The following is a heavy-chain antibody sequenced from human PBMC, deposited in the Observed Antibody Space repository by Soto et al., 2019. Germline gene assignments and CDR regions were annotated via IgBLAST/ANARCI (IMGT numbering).Heavy chain of an antibody. CDR2: ISGSGGNR. CDR3: AKVEGLGMTTVTQFDS. V-gene: IGHV3-23*01. Sequence: GGSLRLSCAASGFTFSSYAMSWVRQAPGKGLEWVSAISGSGGNRYYADSVKGRFTISRDNSRNTLYLQMNSLRAEDTAVYYCAKVEGLGMTTVTQFDSWGQGTLVTVSS. J-gene: IGHJ4*02. CDR1: GFTFSSYA. D-gene: IGHD4-17*01.